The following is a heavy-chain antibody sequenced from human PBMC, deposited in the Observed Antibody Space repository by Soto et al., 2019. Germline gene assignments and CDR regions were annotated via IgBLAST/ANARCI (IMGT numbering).Heavy chain of an antibody. V-gene: IGHV1-46*01. Sequence: QVQLVQSGAEVKKPGASVKVSCKASGYTFTSYYMHWVRQAPGQGLEWMGRINPSGGSTSYAQKFQGRLTMPRATSTSTVYIELTSLRSEDTAVYYCAREAGARHFDYWGPGTLVTVSS. J-gene: IGHJ4*02. D-gene: IGHD6-25*01. CDR3: AREAGARHFDY. CDR2: INPSGGST. CDR1: GYTFTSYY.